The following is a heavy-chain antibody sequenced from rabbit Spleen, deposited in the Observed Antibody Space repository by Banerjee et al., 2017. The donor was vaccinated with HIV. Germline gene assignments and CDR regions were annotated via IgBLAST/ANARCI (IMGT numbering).Heavy chain of an antibody. CDR1: GVSFSDKDV. V-gene: IGHV1S45*01. CDR2: INIVTGKS. J-gene: IGHJ6*01. D-gene: IGHD1-1*01. Sequence: QEQLKESGGGLVQPGGSLTLTCKASGVSFSDKDVMCWVRQAPGKGLELIACINIVTGKSVYASWAKGRFFMSRTSSTTVTLQMTSLTAADTATYFCARDTSTSFSSYGMDLWGQGTLVTVS. CDR3: ARDTSTSFSSYGMDL.